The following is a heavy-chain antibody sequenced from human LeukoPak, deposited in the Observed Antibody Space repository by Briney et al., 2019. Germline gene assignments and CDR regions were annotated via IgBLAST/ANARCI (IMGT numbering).Heavy chain of an antibody. CDR2: MNPNSGNT. CDR3: ARTMGGGSPNRNTFDP. Sequence: ASMNVSCKASGYTFTNYDVTWVRQATGQGLEWMGWMNPNSGNTGYAQKFQGRVTITRDTSISTAYMELSSLRSEDTAVYYCARTMGGGSPNRNTFDPWGQGTVVTVSS. CDR1: GYTFTNYD. J-gene: IGHJ5*02. D-gene: IGHD2-15*01. V-gene: IGHV1-8*03.